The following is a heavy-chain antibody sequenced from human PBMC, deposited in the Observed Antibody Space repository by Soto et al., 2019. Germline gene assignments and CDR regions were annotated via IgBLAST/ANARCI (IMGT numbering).Heavy chain of an antibody. CDR2: IIPIFGTA. D-gene: IGHD6-19*01. J-gene: IGHJ6*02. V-gene: IGHV1-69*13. Sequence: SVKVSCKASGGTFSSYAISWVRQAPGQGLEWMGGIIPIFGTANYAQKFQGRVTITADESTSTAYMELSSLRSEDTAVYYCARGSEVAVAGTNYYGMDVWGQGTTVTVSS. CDR1: GGTFSSYA. CDR3: ARGSEVAVAGTNYYGMDV.